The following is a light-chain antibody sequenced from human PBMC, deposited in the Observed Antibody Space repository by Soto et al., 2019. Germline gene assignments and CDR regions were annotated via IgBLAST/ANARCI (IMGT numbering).Light chain of an antibody. J-gene: IGKJ1*01. V-gene: IGKV3-20*01. CDR1: QSVTSSY. Sequence: EIVLTQSPGTLSLSPGERATLSCRASQSVTSSYLAWYQQKPGQAPRLLMYRASIRTSGIPDRFSGSGSGTDFTLTISRLEPEDFAVYYCQQYVRSPWTFGQGTKVEIK. CDR2: RAS. CDR3: QQYVRSPWT.